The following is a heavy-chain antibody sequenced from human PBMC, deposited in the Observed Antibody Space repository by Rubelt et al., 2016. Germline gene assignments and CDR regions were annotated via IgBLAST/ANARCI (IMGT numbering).Heavy chain of an antibody. V-gene: IGHV1-18*01. CDR3: ATSYSSGWYVAY. CDR1: GYTFISYG. D-gene: IGHD6-19*01. J-gene: IGHJ4*02. CDR2: ISAYDGNT. Sequence: QVQLVQSGAEVKKPGASVKVSCKASGYTFISYGISWIRQAPGQGLEWMGWISAYDGNTNYAQKVQGRFTRTTDTSTGTAYMELSSLRSEDTAIYYCATSYSSGWYVAYWGQGTLVTVSS.